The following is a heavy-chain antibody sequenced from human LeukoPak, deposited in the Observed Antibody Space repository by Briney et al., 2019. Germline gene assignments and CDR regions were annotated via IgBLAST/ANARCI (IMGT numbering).Heavy chain of an antibody. CDR3: ARRKAATFGMDV. CDR1: GGSFSGYY. D-gene: IGHD6-13*01. J-gene: IGHJ6*02. Sequence: SETLSLTCAVYGGSFSGYYWSWIRQPPGKGLEWIGEINHSGSTNYNPSLRSRVTISVDTSKNQFSLKLNSVTAADTAVYYCARRKAATFGMDVWGQGTTVTVSS. V-gene: IGHV4-34*01. CDR2: INHSGST.